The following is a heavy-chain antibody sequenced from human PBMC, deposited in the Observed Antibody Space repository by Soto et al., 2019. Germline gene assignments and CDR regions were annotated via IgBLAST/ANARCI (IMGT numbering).Heavy chain of an antibody. CDR2: IYYSGST. Sequence: SETLSLTCTVSGGSISSGGYYWSWIRQHPGKGLEWIGYIYYSGSTYYNPSLKSRVTISVDTSKNQFSLKLSSVTAADTAVYYCARARRHNWNYGGYYFDHWGQGTLVTVSS. CDR1: GGSISSGGYY. V-gene: IGHV4-31*03. CDR3: ARARRHNWNYGGYYFDH. D-gene: IGHD1-7*01. J-gene: IGHJ4*02.